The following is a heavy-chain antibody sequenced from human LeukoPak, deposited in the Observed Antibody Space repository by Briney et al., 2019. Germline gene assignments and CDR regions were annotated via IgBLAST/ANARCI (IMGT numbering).Heavy chain of an antibody. J-gene: IGHJ4*02. V-gene: IGHV1-69*01. CDR1: GGTFSSYA. Sequence: SVKVSCKASGGTFSSYAISWVRQAPGQGLEWTGGIIPIFGTANYAQKFQGRVTITADESTSTAYMELSSLRSEDTAVYYCARGISGYSSSPLDYWGQGTLVTVSS. CDR3: ARGISGYSSSPLDY. D-gene: IGHD6-13*01. CDR2: IIPIFGTA.